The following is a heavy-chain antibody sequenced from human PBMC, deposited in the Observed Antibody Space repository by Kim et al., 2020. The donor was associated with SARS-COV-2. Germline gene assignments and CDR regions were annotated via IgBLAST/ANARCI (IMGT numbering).Heavy chain of an antibody. CDR1: GGTFSSYA. CDR2: IIPIFGTA. V-gene: IGHV1-69*13. D-gene: IGHD3-10*01. J-gene: IGHJ6*02. CDR3: ASKRITMVRGATKYYYYGMDV. Sequence: SVKVSCKASGGTFSSYAISWVRQAPGQGLEWMGGIIPIFGTANYAQKFQGRVTITADESTSTAYMELSSLRSEDTAVYYCASKRITMVRGATKYYYYGMDVWGQGTTVTVSS.